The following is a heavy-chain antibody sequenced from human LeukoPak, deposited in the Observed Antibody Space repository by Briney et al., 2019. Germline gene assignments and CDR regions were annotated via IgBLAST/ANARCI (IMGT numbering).Heavy chain of an antibody. V-gene: IGHV3-48*03. J-gene: IGHJ4*02. D-gene: IGHD2-15*01. CDR2: ISSSGSTI. Sequence: GGSLRLSCAASGFTFSSYEMNWVRQAPGKGLEWVSYISSSGSTIYYADSVKGRFTISRDHAKNSLYLQMNSLRAEDTAVYYCARVRRYCSGGSCYSGFDYWGQGTLVTVSS. CDR1: GFTFSSYE. CDR3: ARVRRYCSGGSCYSGFDY.